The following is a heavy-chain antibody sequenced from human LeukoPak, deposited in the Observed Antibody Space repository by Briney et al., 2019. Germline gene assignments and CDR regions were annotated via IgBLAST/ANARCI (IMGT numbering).Heavy chain of an antibody. CDR1: GFTFSSYG. J-gene: IGHJ4*02. Sequence: GRSLRLSCAASGFTFSSYGMHWVRQAPGKGLEWVAVISYDGSNKYYADSVKGRFTISRDNSKNTLYLQMNSLRAEDTAVYYCAKAASGSYSIDYWGQGTLVTVSS. D-gene: IGHD1-26*01. CDR2: ISYDGSNK. CDR3: AKAASGSYSIDY. V-gene: IGHV3-30*18.